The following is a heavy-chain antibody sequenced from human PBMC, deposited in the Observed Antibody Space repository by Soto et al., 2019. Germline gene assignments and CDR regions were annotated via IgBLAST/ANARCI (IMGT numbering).Heavy chain of an antibody. V-gene: IGHV2-5*02. Sequence: SGPTLVNPTQTLTLTCTFSAFSLSTGGVGVGWIRKPPGKALEWLALIYWDDDKRYSPSLRSRLTITKDTSKNQVVLTITNMDPVDTATYYCIQSRCGGDCLQSYASYYYYGMDVWGQGTTVTVSS. CDR3: IQSRCGGDCLQSYASYYYYGMDV. J-gene: IGHJ6*02. D-gene: IGHD2-21*02. CDR2: IYWDDDK. CDR1: AFSLSTGGVG.